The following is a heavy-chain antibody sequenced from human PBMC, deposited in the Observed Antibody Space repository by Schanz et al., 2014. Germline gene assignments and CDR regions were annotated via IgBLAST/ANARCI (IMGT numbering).Heavy chain of an antibody. D-gene: IGHD2-2*01. J-gene: IGHJ4*02. Sequence: QVQLVQSGAEVKQPGASVKLSCRASGYPFTTYYIHWVRQAPGQGLEWMGKINPSSGTTRIAQNFQGRLTVTRDTSTSTVNMELSSLRSEDTAVYYCARGGFFDSTSFDSWGQGTLVTVSS. CDR1: GYPFTTYY. CDR2: INPSSGTT. CDR3: ARGGFFDSTSFDS. V-gene: IGHV1-46*03.